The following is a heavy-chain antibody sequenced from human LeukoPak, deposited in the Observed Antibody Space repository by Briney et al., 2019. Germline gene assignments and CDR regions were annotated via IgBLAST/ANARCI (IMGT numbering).Heavy chain of an antibody. CDR3: ARREVVTAMLDY. CDR2: IYYSGST. J-gene: IGHJ4*02. CDR1: GGSISSSSYY. Sequence: SETLSLTCIVSGGSISSSSYYWGWIRQPPGKGLKWIGSIYYSGSTYYNPSLKSPVTISVDTSKSQFPLKLSSVTAADTAVYYCARREVVTAMLDYWGQGTLVTVSS. D-gene: IGHD2-21*02. V-gene: IGHV4-39*01.